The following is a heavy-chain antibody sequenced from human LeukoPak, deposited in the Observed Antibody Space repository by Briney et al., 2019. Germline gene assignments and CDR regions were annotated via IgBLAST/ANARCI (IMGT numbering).Heavy chain of an antibody. D-gene: IGHD3-10*01. J-gene: IGHJ3*02. CDR3: ARGRVYFYGSGSRYLDDAFDM. V-gene: IGHV4-59*01. CDR1: GDSISSYY. Sequence: PSGTLSLTCSVSGDSISSYYWSWIRQSPGKGLEWIGYIYYGGNTRYNPSLKGRVTISADTSKFSLNLNSVTAADTAVYYCARGRVYFYGSGSRYLDDAFDMWGPGTMVTVSS. CDR2: IYYGGNT.